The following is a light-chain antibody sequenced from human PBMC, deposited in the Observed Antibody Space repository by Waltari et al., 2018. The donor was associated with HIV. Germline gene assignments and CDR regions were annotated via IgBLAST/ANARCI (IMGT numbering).Light chain of an antibody. CDR3: QSFDSSLSGYV. V-gene: IGLV1-40*01. CDR2: GSG. Sequence: QSVLTQPPSVSGAPGQRVTISCTGSSSNIGAGFDVHWYQQLPGTAPKLHIYGSGNRPSGVPDRFSGSRSGSSASLAITGLQADDEADYYCQSFDSSLSGYVFGIGTKVTVL. J-gene: IGLJ1*01. CDR1: SSNIGAGFD.